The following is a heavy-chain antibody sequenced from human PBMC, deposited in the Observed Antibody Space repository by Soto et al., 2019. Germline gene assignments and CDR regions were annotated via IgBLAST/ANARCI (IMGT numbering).Heavy chain of an antibody. J-gene: IGHJ3*02. Sequence: ASVKVSCKASGGTFSSYTISWVRQAPGQGLEWMGRIIPILGIANYAQKFQGRVTITADKSTSTAYMELSSLRSEDTAVYYCASFGGPTGTHDVFNIWGQGTMVTVSS. CDR2: IIPILGIA. CDR3: ASFGGPTGTHDVFNI. CDR1: GGTFSSYT. D-gene: IGHD4-17*01. V-gene: IGHV1-69*02.